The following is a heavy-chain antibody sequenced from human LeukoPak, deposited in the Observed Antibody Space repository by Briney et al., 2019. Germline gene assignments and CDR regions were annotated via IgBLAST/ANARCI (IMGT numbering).Heavy chain of an antibody. V-gene: IGHV1-8*02. CDR2: MNPNSGNT. CDR1: GYIFTSYY. CDR3: ARDGSSWLGENWFDP. J-gene: IGHJ5*02. Sequence: ASVKVSCKASGYIFTSYYMHWVRQATGQGLEWMGWMNPNSGNTGYAQKFQGRVTMTRNTSISTAYMELSSLRSEDTAVYYCARDGSSWLGENWFDPWGQGTLVTVSS. D-gene: IGHD6-13*01.